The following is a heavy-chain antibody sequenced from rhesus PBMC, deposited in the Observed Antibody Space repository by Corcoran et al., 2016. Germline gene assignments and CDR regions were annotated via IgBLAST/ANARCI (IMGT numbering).Heavy chain of an antibody. CDR2: ISNGGGST. Sequence: EVQLVESGGGLVQPGGSLRLSCAASGFTFSSYGMSWVRQAPGKGLEWVSSISNGGGSTYNAESVKGRCTISRENSKNTLSLQMNSLRAEDTVVYYCAKVYSSWDWYVDLWGPGTPITISA. CDR1: GFTFSSYG. CDR3: AKVYSSWDWYVDL. V-gene: IGHV3S5*01. J-gene: IGHJ2*01. D-gene: IGHD6-13*01.